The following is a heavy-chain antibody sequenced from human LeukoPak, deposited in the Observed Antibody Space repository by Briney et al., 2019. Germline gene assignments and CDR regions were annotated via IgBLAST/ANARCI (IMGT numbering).Heavy chain of an antibody. J-gene: IGHJ4*02. D-gene: IGHD3-10*02. CDR1: GFTFNNYA. CDR2: ISGTAGYI. V-gene: IGHV3-23*01. Sequence: GGSLRLSCAASGFTFNNYAMSWVRQAPGKGLAWASRISGTAGYIYYADSVKGRFTISRDNSKNTLYLQMNSLRAEDTAVYYCAKLSGHYDFRGEYFDYWGQGTLVTVSS. CDR3: AKLSGHYDFRGEYFDY.